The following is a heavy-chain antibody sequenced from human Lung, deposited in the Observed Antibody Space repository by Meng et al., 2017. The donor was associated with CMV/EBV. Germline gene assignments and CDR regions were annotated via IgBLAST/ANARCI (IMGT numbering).Heavy chain of an antibody. CDR1: GYTFTLFD. D-gene: IGHD7-27*01. J-gene: IGHJ3*01. Sequence: ASVKVSCKASGYTFTLFDIHWVRQAPGQGLEWLGWINPNTDGTNYAQRFQGRVAMTCDTSITTAYMELSSLTSDDTAIYYCARDRSLSRLGRSDVFDFWGQGXRVTVSS. CDR3: ARDRSLSRLGRSDVFDF. CDR2: INPNTDGT. V-gene: IGHV1-2*02.